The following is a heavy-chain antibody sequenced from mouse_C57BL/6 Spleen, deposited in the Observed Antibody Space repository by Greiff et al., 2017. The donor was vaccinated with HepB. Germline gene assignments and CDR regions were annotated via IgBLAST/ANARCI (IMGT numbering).Heavy chain of an antibody. CDR2: IYPRSGNT. CDR3: AREDAPFAY. V-gene: IGHV1-81*01. Sequence: QVQLQQSGAELARPGASVKLSCKASGYTFTSYGISWVKQRTGQGLEWIGEIYPRSGNTYYNEKFKGKATLTADKSSSTAYMELRSLTSEDSAVYFCAREDAPFAYWGQGTLVTVSA. J-gene: IGHJ3*01. CDR1: GYTFTSYG.